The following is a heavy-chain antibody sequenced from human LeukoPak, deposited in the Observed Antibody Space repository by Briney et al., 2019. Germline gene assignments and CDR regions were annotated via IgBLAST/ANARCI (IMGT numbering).Heavy chain of an antibody. Sequence: SETLSLTCTVSGGSTSSYYWSWIRQPPGKGLEWIGYIYYSGSTNYNPSLKSRVTISVDTSKNQFSLKLSSVTAADTAVYYCARRQYYDSSGYYVDAFDIWGQGTMVTVSS. V-gene: IGHV4-59*08. CDR2: IYYSGST. CDR3: ARRQYYDSSGYYVDAFDI. CDR1: GGSTSSYY. J-gene: IGHJ3*02. D-gene: IGHD3-22*01.